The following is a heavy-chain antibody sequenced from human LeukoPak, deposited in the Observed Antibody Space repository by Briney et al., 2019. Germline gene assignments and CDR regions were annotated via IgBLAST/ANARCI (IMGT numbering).Heavy chain of an antibody. V-gene: IGHV3-33*06. CDR3: AKGQGYYDSSSPNSFDY. J-gene: IGHJ4*02. CDR1: GFTSSNYE. CDR2: IWYDGSNK. D-gene: IGHD3-22*01. Sequence: PRGSLRLSCAASGFTSSNYEMNWVRQAPGKGLEWVAVIWYDGSNKYYEDSVKGRVNMSRDNSKNTLYLQMNRLRAEDTAVYYCAKGQGYYDSSSPNSFDYWGQGTLVTVSS.